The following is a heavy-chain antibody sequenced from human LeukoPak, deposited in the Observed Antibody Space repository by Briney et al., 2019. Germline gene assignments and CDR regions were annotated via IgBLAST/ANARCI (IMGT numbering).Heavy chain of an antibody. D-gene: IGHD4-11*01. CDR2: VNSDGGST. CDR1: GFTFSNYA. J-gene: IGHJ4*02. CDR3: AKGISNPDY. Sequence: PGGSLRLSCAASGFTFSNYAMTWVRHAPGKGLEWVSGVNSDGGSTYYADSVRGRFTISRNNSKNTLYLQMNSLRAEDTAVYYCAKGISNPDYWGQGTLVTVSS. V-gene: IGHV3-23*01.